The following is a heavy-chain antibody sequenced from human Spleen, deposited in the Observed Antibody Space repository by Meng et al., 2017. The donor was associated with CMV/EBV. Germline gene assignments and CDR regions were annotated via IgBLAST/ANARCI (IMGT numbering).Heavy chain of an antibody. Sequence: ASVKVSCKASGYTFTSYYMHWVRQAPGQGLEWMGIINPSGGSTSYAQKFQGRVTMTRDTSTSTAFMELSRLRSDDTAVYYCARDVLRLYYYYGMDVWGQGTTVTVSS. CDR1: GYTFTSYY. CDR2: INPSGGST. CDR3: ARDVLRLYYYYGMDV. V-gene: IGHV1-46*01. D-gene: IGHD5/OR15-5a*01. J-gene: IGHJ6*02.